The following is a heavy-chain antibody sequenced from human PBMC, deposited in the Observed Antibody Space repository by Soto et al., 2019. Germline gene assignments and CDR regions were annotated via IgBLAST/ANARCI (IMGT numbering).Heavy chain of an antibody. CDR2: ISGSGGST. CDR3: AKVGKYSSSSRWFDP. Sequence: GGSLRLSCAASGFTFSSYAMSWVRQAPGKGLEWVSAISGSGGSTYYADSVKGRFTISRDNSKNTLYLQMNSLRAEDTAVYYCAKVGKYSSSSRWFDPWGQGTLVTVSS. D-gene: IGHD6-6*01. CDR1: GFTFSSYA. J-gene: IGHJ5*02. V-gene: IGHV3-23*01.